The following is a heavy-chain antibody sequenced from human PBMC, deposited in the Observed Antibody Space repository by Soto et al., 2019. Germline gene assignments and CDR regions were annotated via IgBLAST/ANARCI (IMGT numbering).Heavy chain of an antibody. V-gene: IGHV1-2*04. Sequence: ASVKVSCKASGYTFTGYYIHWVRQAPGQGLEWMGWINPNSGGTNYAQKFQGWVTMTRDTSISTAYMELSRLRSDDTAVYYCARAHCSSTSCPYYYYGMDVWGQGTTVTVSS. CDR1: GYTFTGYY. D-gene: IGHD2-2*01. J-gene: IGHJ6*02. CDR2: INPNSGGT. CDR3: ARAHCSSTSCPYYYYGMDV.